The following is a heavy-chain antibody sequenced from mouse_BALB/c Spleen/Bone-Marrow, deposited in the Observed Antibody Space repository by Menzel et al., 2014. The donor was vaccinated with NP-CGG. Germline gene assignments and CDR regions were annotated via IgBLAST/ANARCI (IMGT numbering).Heavy chain of an antibody. CDR2: ISDGSSTI. CDR3: ARLDVGGY. J-gene: IGHJ2*01. V-gene: IGHV5-17*02. CDR1: GFTFXSFG. Sequence: EVMLVESGGGLVRPGGSRKLSCAASGFTFXSFGMHWVRQAPEKGLEWVAYISDGSSTIYYADTVKGRFTIFRDNPKNTLFLQMTSLRSEDTAMYYCARLDVGGYWGQGTTLTVSS.